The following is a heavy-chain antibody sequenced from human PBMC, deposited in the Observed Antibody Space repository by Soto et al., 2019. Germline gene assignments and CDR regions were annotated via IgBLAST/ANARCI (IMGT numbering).Heavy chain of an antibody. J-gene: IGHJ5*02. CDR3: ARAATEGYDFWSGYTPLLGIDP. Sequence: QVPLQESGPGQVKPSQTLSLTCTVSGGSISSGGYYWSWIREHPGKGLEWIGYIYYSGSTYYNPSLNSRVTISVDTSKNQFSLKLSSVTAADTAVYYCARAATEGYDFWSGYTPLLGIDPWGQGTLVTVSS. CDR1: GGSISSGGYY. D-gene: IGHD3-3*01. V-gene: IGHV4-31*03. CDR2: IYYSGST.